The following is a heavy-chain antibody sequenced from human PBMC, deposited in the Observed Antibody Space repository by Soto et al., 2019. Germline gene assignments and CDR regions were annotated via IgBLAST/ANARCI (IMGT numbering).Heavy chain of an antibody. CDR3: AKDITRSIQSGMDV. CDR1: GFTFDDYA. Sequence: EVQLVESGGGLVQPGRSLRLSCAASGFTFDDYAMHWVRQAPGKGLEWVSGISWNSGSIGYADSVKGRFTISRDNAKNSLYLQMNSLRAGDTALYYCAKDITRSIQSGMDVWGQGTTVTVSS. CDR2: ISWNSGSI. V-gene: IGHV3-9*01. D-gene: IGHD3-10*01. J-gene: IGHJ6*02.